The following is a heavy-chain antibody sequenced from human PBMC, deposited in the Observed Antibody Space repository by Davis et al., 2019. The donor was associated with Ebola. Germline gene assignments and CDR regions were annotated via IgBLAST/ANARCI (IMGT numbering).Heavy chain of an antibody. CDR3: ARVPARYYDSSGYYSHWFDP. CDR2: ISSSSSYI. CDR1: GFTFSSYS. J-gene: IGHJ5*02. V-gene: IGHV3-21*01. D-gene: IGHD3-22*01. Sequence: GESLKISCAASGFTFSSYSMNWVRQAPGKGLEWVSSISSSSSYIYYADSVKGRFTISRDNAKNSLYLQMNSLRAEDTAVYYCARVPARYYDSSGYYSHWFDPWGQGTLVTVSS.